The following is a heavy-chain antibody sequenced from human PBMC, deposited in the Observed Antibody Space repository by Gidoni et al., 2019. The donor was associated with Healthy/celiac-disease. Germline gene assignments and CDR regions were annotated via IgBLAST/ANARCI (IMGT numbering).Heavy chain of an antibody. V-gene: IGHV4-34*01. CDR2: INHSGST. D-gene: IGHD4-17*01. CDR1: GGSVSGYY. CDR3: ARGGTVTNYYYYYGMDV. Sequence: QVQLQQWGAGLLKPSETLSLTCAVYGGSVSGYYWSWIRQPPGKGLEWIGEINHSGSTNYNPSLKSRVTISVDTSKNQFSLKLSSVTAADTAVYYCARGGTVTNYYYYYGMDVWGQGTTVTVSS. J-gene: IGHJ6*02.